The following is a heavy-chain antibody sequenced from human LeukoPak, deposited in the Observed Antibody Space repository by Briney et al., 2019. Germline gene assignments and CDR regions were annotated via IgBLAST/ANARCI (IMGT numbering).Heavy chain of an antibody. CDR1: GFTFSSYG. CDR2: IRYDGSNK. D-gene: IGHD5-18*01. J-gene: IGHJ4*02. Sequence: GGSLRLSCAAPGFTFSSYGMHWVRQAPGKGLEWVAYIRYDGSNKYYADSVKGGFTISRDKSKNTLFLLMNSLRAEDTAVYYCAKDSHRGYSYGQHYYFDYWGQGTLVTVSS. CDR3: AKDSHRGYSYGQHYYFDY. V-gene: IGHV3-30*02.